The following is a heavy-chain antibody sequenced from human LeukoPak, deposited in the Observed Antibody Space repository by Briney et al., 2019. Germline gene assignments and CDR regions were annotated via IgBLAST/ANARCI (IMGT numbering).Heavy chain of an antibody. J-gene: IGHJ6*02. CDR1: GFTLSSYG. V-gene: IGHV3-33*01. D-gene: IGHD1-26*01. CDR2: IWYDGSNK. Sequence: PGGSLRLSCAASGFTLSSYGMHWVRQAPGKGLEWVAVIWYDGSNKYYADSVKGRFTISRDNSKNTLYLQMNSLRAEDTAVYYCARDRQEVGATSYYYGMDVWGQGTTVTVSS. CDR3: ARDRQEVGATSYYYGMDV.